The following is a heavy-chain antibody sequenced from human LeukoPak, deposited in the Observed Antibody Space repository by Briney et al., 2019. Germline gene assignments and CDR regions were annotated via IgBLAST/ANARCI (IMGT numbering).Heavy chain of an antibody. Sequence: GASVKVSCKASGYTFTSYGISWVRQAPGQGLEWMGWISAYNGNTNYAQKFQGRVTMTTDTSTSTAYMELRSLRSDDTAVYYCARNYYDRGAYYFDYWGQGALVTVSS. D-gene: IGHD3-22*01. V-gene: IGHV1-18*01. CDR2: ISAYNGNT. CDR1: GYTFTSYG. CDR3: ARNYYDRGAYYFDY. J-gene: IGHJ4*02.